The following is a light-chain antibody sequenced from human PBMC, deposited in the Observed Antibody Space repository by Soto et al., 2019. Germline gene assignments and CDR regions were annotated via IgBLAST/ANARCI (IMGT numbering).Light chain of an antibody. J-gene: IGLJ2*01. CDR3: SSYTSSTVI. Sequence: QSALTQPASVSGSPGQSITISCTGTSSDVGDYNYVSWYQQHPGKAPKLMIYDVSNRPSGVSDRFSGSKSGNTASLIISGLQAEDEADYYCSSYTSSTVIFGGGTQLTVL. CDR2: DVS. CDR1: SSDVGDYNY. V-gene: IGLV2-14*01.